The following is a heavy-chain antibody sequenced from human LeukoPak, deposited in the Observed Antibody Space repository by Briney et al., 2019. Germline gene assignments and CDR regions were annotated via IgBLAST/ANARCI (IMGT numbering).Heavy chain of an antibody. CDR1: GFTFSSYA. CDR3: AKGSEYLWGSLENYYYYYMDV. V-gene: IGHV3-23*01. D-gene: IGHD3-16*01. CDR2: INGGGVSK. Sequence: GGSLRLSCAASGFTFSSYAMSWVRQAPGKGLEGVSVINGGGVSKDYADSVKDRFTLSRDNSKNTLYLQMNSLRAEDTAVYYCAKGSEYLWGSLENYYYYYMDVWGKGTTVTVSS. J-gene: IGHJ6*03.